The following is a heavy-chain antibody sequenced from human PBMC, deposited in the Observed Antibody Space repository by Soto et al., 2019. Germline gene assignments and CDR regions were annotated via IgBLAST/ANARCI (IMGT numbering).Heavy chain of an antibody. CDR2: IHSDGSST. D-gene: IGHD6-6*01. CDR1: GFTFSTYW. V-gene: IGHV3-74*01. CDR3: AREYSTSRYFDY. J-gene: IGHJ4*02. Sequence: GSLRLSCAASGFTFSTYWMHWVRQAPGKGPVWVSRIHSDGSSTSYADSVKGRFTISRDNAKNTLYLEMNSLRAEDTAVYYCAREYSTSRYFDYWGQGILVTVSS.